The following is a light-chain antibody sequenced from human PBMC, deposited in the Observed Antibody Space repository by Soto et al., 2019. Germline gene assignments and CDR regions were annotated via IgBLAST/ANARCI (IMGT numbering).Light chain of an antibody. Sequence: QSALTQPPSVSGAPGQRVTISCTGNISNIGAGYDVHWYQQPPGTAPKLLIYGNNNRPSGVPDRFSGSKFGTSASLAITGLQAEDEADYYCQSYDRSLSGHVVFGGGTKVTVL. J-gene: IGLJ2*01. CDR3: QSYDRSLSGHVV. CDR1: ISNIGAGYD. CDR2: GNN. V-gene: IGLV1-40*01.